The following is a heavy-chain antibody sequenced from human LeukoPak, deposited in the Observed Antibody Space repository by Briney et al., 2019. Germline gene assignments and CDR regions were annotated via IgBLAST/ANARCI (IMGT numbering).Heavy chain of an antibody. J-gene: IGHJ4*02. V-gene: IGHV1-18*01. CDR2: ISAYNGNT. CDR1: GYTFTSYG. CDR3: ARGSSGYYYADFDY. D-gene: IGHD3-22*01. Sequence: ASVNVSCTASGYTFTSYGISWVRQAPGQGLEWMGWISAYNGNTNYAQKLQGRVTMTTDTSTSTAYMELRSLRSDDTAVYYCARGSSGYYYADFDYWGQGTLVTVSS.